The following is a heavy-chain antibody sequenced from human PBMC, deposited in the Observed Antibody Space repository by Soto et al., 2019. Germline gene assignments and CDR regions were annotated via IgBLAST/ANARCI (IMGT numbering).Heavy chain of an antibody. J-gene: IGHJ5*02. Sequence: SETLSLTCAVSGGSISSSNWWSWVRQPPGKGLEWIGEIYHSGSTNYNPSLKSRVIISVDRSKNQFSLKVRSVTAADTAVYYCARETYGDYVGYFAPWAQRIQVTVSS. CDR1: GGSISSSNW. D-gene: IGHD4-17*01. CDR3: ARETYGDYVGYFAP. V-gene: IGHV4-4*02. CDR2: IYHSGST.